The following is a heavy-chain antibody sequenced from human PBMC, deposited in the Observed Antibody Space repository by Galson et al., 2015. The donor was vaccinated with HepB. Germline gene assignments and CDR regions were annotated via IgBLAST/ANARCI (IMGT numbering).Heavy chain of an antibody. D-gene: IGHD6-19*01. CDR3: ARDISAVAVGAFDI. V-gene: IGHV3-21*01. CDR1: GFTFSSYA. CDR2: ISSSSSSYI. Sequence: SLRLSCAASGFTFSSYAMSWVRQAPGKGLEWVSAISSSSSSYIYYADSVKGRFTISRDNAKNSLYLQMNSLRAEDTAVYYCARDISAVAVGAFDIWGQGTMVTVSS. J-gene: IGHJ3*02.